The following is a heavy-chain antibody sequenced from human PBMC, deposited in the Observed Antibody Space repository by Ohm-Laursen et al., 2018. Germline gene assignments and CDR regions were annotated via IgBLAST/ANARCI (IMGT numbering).Heavy chain of an antibody. J-gene: IGHJ4*02. V-gene: IGHV2-70*16. CDR3: ARIRRYSSSWFYFNY. Sequence: TQTLTLTCTFSGFSLSTSGMCVGWIRQPPGKALEWLARIDWDDDKFYSTSLKTRLTISKDTSKNQVVLTVTNMDPVDTATYYCARIRRYSSSWFYFNYWGQGTLVTVSS. D-gene: IGHD6-13*01. CDR1: GFSLSTSGMC. CDR2: IDWDDDK.